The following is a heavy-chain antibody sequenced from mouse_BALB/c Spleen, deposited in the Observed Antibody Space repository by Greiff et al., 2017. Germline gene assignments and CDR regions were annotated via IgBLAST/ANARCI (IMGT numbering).Heavy chain of an antibody. CDR3: TRVGYDAMDY. CDR1: GFTFSSYT. J-gene: IGHJ4*01. Sequence: EVQLVESGGGLVKPGGSLKLSCAASGFTFSSYTMSWVRQTPEKRLEWVATISSGGSYTYYPDSVKGRFTISRDNAKNTLYLQMSSLKSEDTAMYYCTRVGYDAMDYWGQGTSVTVSS. CDR2: ISSGGSYT. V-gene: IGHV5-6-4*01.